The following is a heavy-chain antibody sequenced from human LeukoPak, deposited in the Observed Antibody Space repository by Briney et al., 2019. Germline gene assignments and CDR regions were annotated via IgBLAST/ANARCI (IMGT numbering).Heavy chain of an antibody. V-gene: IGHV3-7*01. CDR3: AREDGYCSGGNCYSYFDS. D-gene: IGHD2-15*01. CDR2: IKKTGSET. CDR1: GFTFSSYA. J-gene: IGHJ4*02. Sequence: GGSLRLSCAASGFTFSSYALHWVRQAPGKGLEWVAYIKKTGSETYYVDSVKGRFTITRDNTRNSLFLQMYSLRAEDTAVYFCAREDGYCSGGNCYSYFDSWGQGTLVTVSS.